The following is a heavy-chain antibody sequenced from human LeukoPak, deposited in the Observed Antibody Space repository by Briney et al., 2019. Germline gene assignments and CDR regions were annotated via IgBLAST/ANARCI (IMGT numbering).Heavy chain of an antibody. V-gene: IGHV3-30-3*01. J-gene: IGHJ1*01. CDR2: ISYDGSNK. CDR3: AQSRDYYDSSGYFSEGSWFQH. CDR1: GFTFSSYA. Sequence: GGSLRLSCAASGFTFSSYAMHWVRQAPGKGLEWVAVISYDGSNKYYADSVKGRFTISRDNSKNTLYLQMNSLRAEDTAVYYCAQSRDYYDSSGYFSEGSWFQHWGQGTLVTVSS. D-gene: IGHD3-22*01.